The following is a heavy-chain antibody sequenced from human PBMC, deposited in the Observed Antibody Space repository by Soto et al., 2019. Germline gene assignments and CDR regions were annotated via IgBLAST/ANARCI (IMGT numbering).Heavy chain of an antibody. J-gene: IGHJ5*02. CDR1: GFTFSSYA. D-gene: IGHD3-22*01. CDR2: ISGSGGLT. V-gene: IGHV3-23*01. CDR3: ATRGMIVMVPNRWFDP. Sequence: GGSLRLSCAASGFTFSSYAMSWVRQAPGKGLEWVSAISGSGGLTYYADSVKGRFTISRDNSKNTLYLQMNSLRAEDTALYYCATRGMIVMVPNRWFDPWGQGTLVTVSS.